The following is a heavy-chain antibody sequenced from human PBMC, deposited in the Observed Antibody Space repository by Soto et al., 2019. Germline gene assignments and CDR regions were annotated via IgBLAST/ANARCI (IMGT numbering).Heavy chain of an antibody. Sequence: SETLSLTCTVSGTSISGYYWSWVRQPPGKGLEWIGYISHTGTTDYRASLKSRVNLSLNTSANSFSLKLGSVTPADTALYYCARGRKAEQWVSSGRGGGMDVWGQGTTVTVSS. CDR1: GTSISGYY. D-gene: IGHD6-19*01. J-gene: IGHJ6*02. CDR3: ARGRKAEQWVSSGRGGGMDV. CDR2: ISHTGTT. V-gene: IGHV4-59*01.